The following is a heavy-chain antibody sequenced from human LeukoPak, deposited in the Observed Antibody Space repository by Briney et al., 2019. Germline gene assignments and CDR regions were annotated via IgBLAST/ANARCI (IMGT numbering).Heavy chain of an antibody. V-gene: IGHV4-39*01. CDR1: GGPISSSSYY. J-gene: IGHJ4*02. CDR3: ARHALGYSYTIDY. CDR2: IYDSGST. D-gene: IGHD5-18*01. Sequence: PSETLSLTCTVSGGPISSSSYYWGWIRQPPGKGLEWIGSIYDSGSTYYSPSLKSRVTISVDTSKNQFSLKLSSVTPADTALYYCARHALGYSYTIDYWGEGTLVTVSS.